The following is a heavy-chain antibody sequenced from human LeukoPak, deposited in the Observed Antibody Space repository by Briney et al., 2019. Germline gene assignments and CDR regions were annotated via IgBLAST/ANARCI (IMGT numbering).Heavy chain of an antibody. J-gene: IGHJ4*02. V-gene: IGHV3-74*01. D-gene: IGHD3-9*01. CDR3: ARDWYNRNGYFED. CDR1: GFTFSDYY. CDR2: IKGDGRTR. Sequence: GGSLRLSCAASGFTFSDYYMSWIRQAPGKGLVWVSRIKGDGRTRDYADPVKGRFSISRDNAKKTLYLQMHSLRAEDTAVYYCARDWYNRNGYFEDWGQGTLVTVSS.